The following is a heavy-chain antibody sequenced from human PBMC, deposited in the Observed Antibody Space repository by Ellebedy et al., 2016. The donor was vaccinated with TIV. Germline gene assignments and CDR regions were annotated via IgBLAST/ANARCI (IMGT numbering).Heavy chain of an antibody. J-gene: IGHJ4*02. CDR2: INPSGGST. Sequence: AASVKVSCKASGYTFTSYYMHWVRQAPGQGLEWMGIINPSGGSTSSAQKLQGRVTMTRDTSTSTVYMELSSLRSEDTAVYYCARDRGGAGATNGFDYWGQGTLVTVSS. CDR3: ARDRGGAGATNGFDY. CDR1: GYTFTSYY. D-gene: IGHD1-26*01. V-gene: IGHV1-46*04.